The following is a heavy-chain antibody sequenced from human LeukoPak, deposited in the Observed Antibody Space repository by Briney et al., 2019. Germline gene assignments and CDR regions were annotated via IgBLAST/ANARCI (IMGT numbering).Heavy chain of an antibody. CDR3: ATSVI. Sequence: GGSLRLSCAASGFTFSSYAMSWVRQAPGKGLEWVSYISSSSSSIYYADSARGRFTISRDNAKNSLYLQMNSLRDEDTAVYYCATSVIRGQGTLVTVSS. D-gene: IGHD2-21*01. J-gene: IGHJ4*02. CDR1: GFTFSSYA. V-gene: IGHV3-48*02. CDR2: ISSSSSSI.